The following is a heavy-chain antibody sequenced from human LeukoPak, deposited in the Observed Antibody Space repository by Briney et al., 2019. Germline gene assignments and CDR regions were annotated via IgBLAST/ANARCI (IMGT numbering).Heavy chain of an antibody. CDR2: IYYSGST. Sequence: SETLSLTCTVSGGSISSYYWSWIRQPPGKGLEWIGYIYYSGSTNYNPSLKSRVTISVDTSKNQFSLKLSSVTAADTAVYYCARHNYDILTGYRGPPEQRKQKGAFDIWAKGQWSPSLQ. J-gene: IGHJ3*02. CDR3: ARHNYDILTGYRGPPEQRKQKGAFDI. D-gene: IGHD3-9*01. V-gene: IGHV4-59*08. CDR1: GGSISSYY.